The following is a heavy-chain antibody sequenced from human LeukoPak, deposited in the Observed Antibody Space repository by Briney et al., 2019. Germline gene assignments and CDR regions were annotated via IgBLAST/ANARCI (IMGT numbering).Heavy chain of an antibody. CDR3: ARRPSSTGTFDY. CDR2: IYHTGIT. J-gene: IGHJ4*02. Sequence: PSETLSLTCSVSGGSISSSNWWSWVRQPPGKGLEWIGEIYHTGITDYNPSLKSRVTVSVDKSKNQFSLKLTSVTAADTAVYYCARRPSSTGTFDYWGQGTLVTVSS. D-gene: IGHD1-1*01. CDR1: GGSISSSNW. V-gene: IGHV4-4*02.